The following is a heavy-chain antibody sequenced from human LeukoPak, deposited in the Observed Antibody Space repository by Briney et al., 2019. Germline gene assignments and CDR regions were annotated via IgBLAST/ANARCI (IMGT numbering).Heavy chain of an antibody. Sequence: GGSLRLSCAASGFTFSSYAMSWVRQAPGKGLEWVSAISGSGGSTYYADCVKGRFTISRDNSKNALYLQMNSLRAEDTAVYYCASYSSGWSAADYWGQGTLVTVSS. CDR3: ASYSSGWSAADY. D-gene: IGHD6-19*01. CDR2: ISGSGGST. V-gene: IGHV3-23*01. CDR1: GFTFSSYA. J-gene: IGHJ4*02.